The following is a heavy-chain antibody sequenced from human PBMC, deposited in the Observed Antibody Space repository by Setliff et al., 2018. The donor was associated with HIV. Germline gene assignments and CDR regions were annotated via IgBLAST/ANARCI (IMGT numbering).Heavy chain of an antibody. CDR3: ARDAPGNTESAPGY. CDR2: SNAYNGNT. CDR1: GYTFSSDG. D-gene: IGHD1-7*01. J-gene: IGHJ4*02. V-gene: IGHV1-18*01. Sequence: ASVKVSCKASGYTFSSDGISWVRQAPGQGLEWMGWSNAYNGNTNYVEKLQGRVTMTTDTSTSTAYMELRSLRSDDTAVYYCARDAPGNTESAPGYWGQGTLVTVSS.